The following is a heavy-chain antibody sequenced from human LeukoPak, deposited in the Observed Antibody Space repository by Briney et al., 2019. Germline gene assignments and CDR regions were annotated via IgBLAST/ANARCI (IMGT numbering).Heavy chain of an antibody. CDR1: GFNFDNYY. CDR2: IRHDGSDV. CDR3: VRDGSGSDFSLDY. Sequence: GGSLRLSCVGSGFNFDNYYMSWVRQAPGKGLEWVADIRHDGSDVYNVDSVRGRFTISRDNAKNSAFLQMNSLKDEDTAVYYCVRDGSGSDFSLDYWGQGTLVTVSS. V-gene: IGHV3-7*04. J-gene: IGHJ4*02. D-gene: IGHD3-10*01.